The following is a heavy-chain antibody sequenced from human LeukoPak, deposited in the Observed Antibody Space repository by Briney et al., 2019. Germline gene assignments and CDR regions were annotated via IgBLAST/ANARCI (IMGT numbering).Heavy chain of an antibody. CDR2: INPNSGGT. CDR3: GREYYDSSGSWFDP. Sequence: PRASVKVSCKSSGYTFTGYYMHWVRQAPGQGLEWMGWINPNSGGTNYAQRFQGRVTRTRDTSISTAYMELSRLRSDDTAVYYCGREYYDSSGSWFDPWGQGTLVTVSS. D-gene: IGHD3-22*01. CDR1: GYTFTGYY. J-gene: IGHJ5*02. V-gene: IGHV1-2*02.